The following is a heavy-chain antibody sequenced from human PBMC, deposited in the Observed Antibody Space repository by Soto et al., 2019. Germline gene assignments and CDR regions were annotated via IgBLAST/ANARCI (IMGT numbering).Heavy chain of an antibody. J-gene: IGHJ4*02. D-gene: IGHD1-1*01. V-gene: IGHV3-23*01. CDR2: ISYSGVST. CDR1: GFTFSSYA. CDR3: ARDSNWRGFDY. Sequence: GVSLRLSFPASGFTFSSYAMSWVRQAPGKGLELVSAISYSGVSTYYADSVKGRFTIYRDSSENTLSLKMNSLRVDDKAMYYCARDSNWRGFDYWGQGALVTVSS.